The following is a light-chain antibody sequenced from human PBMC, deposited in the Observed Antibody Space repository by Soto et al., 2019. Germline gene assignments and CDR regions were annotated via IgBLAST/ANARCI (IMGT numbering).Light chain of an antibody. CDR2: EVT. CDR1: SSDVGSYDL. J-gene: IGLJ2*01. CDR3: CSYATSSPPYVI. V-gene: IGLV2-23*02. Sequence: QSVRTQPASVSGSPGQSITISCTGTSSDVGSYDLVSWYQQHPGKAPKLMIYEVTKRPSGVSNRFSGSKSGSTASLTISGLQAEDEADYYCCSYATSSPPYVIFGGGTKVTVL.